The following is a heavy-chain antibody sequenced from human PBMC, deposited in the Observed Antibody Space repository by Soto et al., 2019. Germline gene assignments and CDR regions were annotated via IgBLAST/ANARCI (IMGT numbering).Heavy chain of an antibody. CDR1: GGPFSSGGYY. V-gene: IGHV4-31*03. CDR2: IYQNGDT. CDR3: ARGDSTVSSVFDY. J-gene: IGHJ4*02. D-gene: IGHD4-17*01. Sequence: SETLSLTCTVSGGPFSSGGYYWSWIRQEPGKGLEWIGYIYQNGDTSYNPSLKSRVTISADTSKTQFSLKLRSVTAADTAVYYCARGDSTVSSVFDYWGQGRLVTVSS.